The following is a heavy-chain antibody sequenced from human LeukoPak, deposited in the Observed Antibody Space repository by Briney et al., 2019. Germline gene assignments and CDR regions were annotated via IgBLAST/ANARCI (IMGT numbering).Heavy chain of an antibody. CDR1: GASISSYY. CDR3: ARDLNWGKWFDP. CDR2: IYYSGTT. V-gene: IGHV4-59*01. J-gene: IGHJ5*02. Sequence: PSETLSLTCTVSGASISSYYWSWIRQPPGKGLEWIGYIYYSGTTNYIPSLKSRVTLSVDTSKSQFSLTLSSVTAADTAVYYCARDLNWGKWFDPWGQGTLVTVSS. D-gene: IGHD7-27*01.